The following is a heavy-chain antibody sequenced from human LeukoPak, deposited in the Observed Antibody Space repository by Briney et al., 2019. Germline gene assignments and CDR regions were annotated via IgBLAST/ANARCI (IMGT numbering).Heavy chain of an antibody. CDR3: ARGSSISIRSLYF. V-gene: IGHV6-1*01. CDR2: TYYRSKWYN. Sequence: SQTLSLTCAISGDSVSSNSAAWNWIRQSPSRGLEWLGRTYYRSKWYNEYAVSVKGRITINPDTSKNQFSLQLNSVTPEDTAVYYCARGSSISIRSLYFWAQGTLVTVSS. D-gene: IGHD6-6*01. CDR1: GDSVSSNSAA. J-gene: IGHJ4*02.